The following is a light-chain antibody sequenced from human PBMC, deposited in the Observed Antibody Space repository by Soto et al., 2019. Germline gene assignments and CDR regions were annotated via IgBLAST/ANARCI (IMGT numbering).Light chain of an antibody. V-gene: IGLV3-21*04. CDR1: NIGSKS. Sequence: SYELTQPPSVSVAPGKTARITCGGNNIGSKSVHWYQQKPGQAPVLVIYYDSDRPSGIPERVSGSNSGNTATLTISRVEAGDEADYYCQVWDSSSDPVVFGGGTKLTVL. J-gene: IGLJ2*01. CDR2: YDS. CDR3: QVWDSSSDPVV.